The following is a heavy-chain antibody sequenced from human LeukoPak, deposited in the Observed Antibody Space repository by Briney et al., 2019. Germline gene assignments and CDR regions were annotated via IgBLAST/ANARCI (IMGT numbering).Heavy chain of an antibody. CDR1: GFTFSSYA. V-gene: IGHV3-30-3*01. CDR2: ISYDGSNK. CDR3: ARVRDGDDGPFDY. J-gene: IGHJ4*02. D-gene: IGHD4-17*01. Sequence: PGRSLRLSCAASGFTFSSYAMHWVRQAPGKGLEWVAVISYDGSNKYYADSVKGRFTISRDNSKNTLYLQMNSLRAEDTAVYYCARVRDGDDGPFDYWGQGTLVIFSS.